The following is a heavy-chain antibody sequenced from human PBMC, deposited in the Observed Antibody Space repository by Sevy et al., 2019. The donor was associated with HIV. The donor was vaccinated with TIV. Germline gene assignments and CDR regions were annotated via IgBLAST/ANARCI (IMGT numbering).Heavy chain of an antibody. D-gene: IGHD6-19*01. V-gene: IGHV3-7*03. J-gene: IGHJ6*03. CDR3: AREEAGTPFYYYYMDV. CDR1: GFTFSSYW. Sequence: GGSLRLSCAASGFTFSSYWMSWVRQAPGKGLEWVANIKQDGSEKYYVDSVKGRFTISRDNAKNSLYLQMNSLRAEDTAVYYCAREEAGTPFYYYYMDVWGKGTTVTVSS. CDR2: IKQDGSEK.